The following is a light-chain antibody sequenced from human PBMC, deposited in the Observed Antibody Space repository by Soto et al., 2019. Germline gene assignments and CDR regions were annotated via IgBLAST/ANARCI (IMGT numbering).Light chain of an antibody. CDR1: SSDVGRYNL. V-gene: IGLV2-23*01. CDR2: EDI. Sequence: QSVLTQPASVSGSPGQSITISCTGSSSDVGRYNLVSWYQQHPGKAPKLIIYEDIERPSGVSNRCSGSKSGNTASLTISGLQTEDEADYYCCSYAGGTSVVFGGGTKVTVL. CDR3: CSYAGGTSVV. J-gene: IGLJ2*01.